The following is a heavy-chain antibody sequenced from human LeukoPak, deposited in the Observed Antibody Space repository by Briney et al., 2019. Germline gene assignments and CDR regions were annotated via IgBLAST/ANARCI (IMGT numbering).Heavy chain of an antibody. CDR3: AREGDIVVVPAGPADY. D-gene: IGHD2-2*01. CDR1: GFTFSSYS. V-gene: IGHV3-21*01. J-gene: IGHJ4*02. CDR2: ISSSSSYI. Sequence: GGSLRLSCAASGFTFSSYSMNWVRQAPGKGLEWVSSISSSSSYIYYADSVKGRFTISTDNAKNSLNLQMNSLRAEDTAVYYCAREGDIVVVPAGPADYWGQGTLVTVSS.